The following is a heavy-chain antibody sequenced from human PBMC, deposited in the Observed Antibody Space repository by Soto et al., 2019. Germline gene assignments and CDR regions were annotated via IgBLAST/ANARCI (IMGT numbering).Heavy chain of an antibody. CDR3: ARGGGIVVVTAPYDR. D-gene: IGHD2-21*02. V-gene: IGHV1-46*03. CDR1: GYTFTSYY. CDR2: INPSGGYT. Sequence: QVQLVQSGAEVKKPGASVKVSCKASGYTFTSYYMNWVRQAPGQGLEWLGIINPSGGYTTYAQRFLGRVIMTSDTSTSTVHMELGSLTSEDTAVYYCARGGGIVVVTAPYDRWGQGTLVTVSS. J-gene: IGHJ5*02.